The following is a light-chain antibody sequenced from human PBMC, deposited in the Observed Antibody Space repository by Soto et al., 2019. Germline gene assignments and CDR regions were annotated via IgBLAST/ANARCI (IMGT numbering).Light chain of an antibody. CDR3: QHYGSLVLT. CDR1: QSVSNTY. V-gene: IGKV3-20*01. Sequence: IVLTQSPGTLSLSPGERATLSCRASQSVSNTYLAWYQQKPGQAPRLLIYGASSRATGIPDRFSGSGSGTDFTLTISRLEPEDFAVYYCQHYGSLVLTFGGGTKVEIK. CDR2: GAS. J-gene: IGKJ4*01.